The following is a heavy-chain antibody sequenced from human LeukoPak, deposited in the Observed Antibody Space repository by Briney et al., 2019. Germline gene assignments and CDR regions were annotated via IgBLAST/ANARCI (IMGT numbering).Heavy chain of an antibody. CDR2: ISSSSSYI. CDR1: GFTFSSYS. J-gene: IGHJ6*02. D-gene: IGHD2-15*01. Sequence: GGSLRLSCAASGFTFSSYSMNWVRQAPGKGLEWVSSISSSSSYIYYADSVKGRFTISRDNAKNSLYLQMNSLRAEDTAVYYCARNLDCSGGSCYSTGAYYYGMDVWGQGTTVTVSS. V-gene: IGHV3-21*01. CDR3: ARNLDCSGGSCYSTGAYYYGMDV.